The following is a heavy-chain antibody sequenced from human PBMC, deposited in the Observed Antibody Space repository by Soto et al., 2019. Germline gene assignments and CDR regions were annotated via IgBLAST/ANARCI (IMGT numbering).Heavy chain of an antibody. CDR1: GFTFSSYA. CDR3: SKEYESDY. Sequence: EVQLLESGGGLVQPGGSLRLSCAASGFTFSSYAMSWIRQAPGKGLEWVSAISGSGGGTYYVDSVKGRFTISRDNSKKTMFMHMNSVIDDDATPYYCSKEYESDYWGQGTLVTVSS. V-gene: IGHV3-23*01. D-gene: IGHD2-8*01. CDR2: ISGSGGGT. J-gene: IGHJ4*02.